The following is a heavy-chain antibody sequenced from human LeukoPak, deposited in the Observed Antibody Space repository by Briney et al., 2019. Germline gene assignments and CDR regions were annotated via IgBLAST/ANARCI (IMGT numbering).Heavy chain of an antibody. D-gene: IGHD3-10*01. Sequence: GGSLRLSCAASGFTFSSYWMHWVRQAPGKGLVWVSRINSDGSSTSYADSVKGRFTISRDNAKNTLYLQMNSLIAVDTAVYYCARERLLWFGSFNYWGQGTLVTVSS. CDR3: ARERLLWFGSFNY. CDR2: INSDGSST. CDR1: GFTFSSYW. V-gene: IGHV3-74*01. J-gene: IGHJ4*02.